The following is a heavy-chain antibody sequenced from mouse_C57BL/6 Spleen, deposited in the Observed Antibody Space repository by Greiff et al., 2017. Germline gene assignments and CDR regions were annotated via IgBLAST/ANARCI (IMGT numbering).Heavy chain of an antibody. Sequence: EVKLMESGGGLVKPGGSLKLSCAASGFTFSSYTMSWVRQTPEKRLEWVATISGGGGNTYYPDSVKGRFTISRDNAKITLYLQMSSLLSEDTALYYCAVHIATVVGRGSWFAYWGQGTLVTVSA. V-gene: IGHV5-9*01. CDR2: ISGGGGNT. CDR3: AVHIATVVGRGSWFAY. D-gene: IGHD1-1*01. CDR1: GFTFSSYT. J-gene: IGHJ3*01.